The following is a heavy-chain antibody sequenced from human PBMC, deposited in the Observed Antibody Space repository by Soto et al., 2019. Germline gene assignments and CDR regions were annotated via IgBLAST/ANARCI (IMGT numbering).Heavy chain of an antibody. CDR2: ISYDRSNK. CDR1: GVTFSSYG. D-gene: IGHD1-26*01. V-gene: IGHV3-30*18. CDR3: AKERIVGATYYFDY. J-gene: IGHJ4*02. Sequence: PGGSLRLSCAASGVTFSSYGMNWVRQAPGKGLEWVAVISYDRSNKYYAHSVKGRFTISRDNSKNPLYLQMNSLRAEDTAVYYCAKERIVGATYYFDYWGQGTLVTVSS.